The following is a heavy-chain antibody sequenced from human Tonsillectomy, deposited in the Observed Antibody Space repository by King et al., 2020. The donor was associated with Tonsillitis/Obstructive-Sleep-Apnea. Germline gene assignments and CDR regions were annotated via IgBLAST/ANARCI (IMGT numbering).Heavy chain of an antibody. J-gene: IGHJ4*02. CDR2: INPNSGGT. D-gene: IGHD3-22*01. V-gene: IGHV1-2*02. Sequence: VQLVESGAEVKKPGASVKVSCKASGYTFTDYYMHWVRQAPGQGLEWMGWINPNSGGTKYAQKFQGRVTMTRDTSISTAYMELSRLRSDDTAVYYCASHNYFDSSACHYWGQGTLVTVSS. CDR3: ASHNYFDSSACHY. CDR1: GYTFTDYY.